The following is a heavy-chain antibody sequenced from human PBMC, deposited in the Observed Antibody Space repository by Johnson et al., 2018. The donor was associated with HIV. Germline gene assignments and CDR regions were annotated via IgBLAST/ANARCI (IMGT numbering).Heavy chain of an antibody. D-gene: IGHD5-24*01. CDR2: IGTAGDT. CDR1: GFTFSSYD. V-gene: IGHV3-13*01. Sequence: VPLVESGGGLVQPGGSLRLSCAASGFTFSSYDMHWVRQATGKGLEWVSAIGTAGDTYYPGSVKGRFTISRENAKNSLYLQMNSLRAEDTAVYYCAKDRRDVYTSLGAFDIWGQGTLVTVSS. J-gene: IGHJ3*02. CDR3: AKDRRDVYTSLGAFDI.